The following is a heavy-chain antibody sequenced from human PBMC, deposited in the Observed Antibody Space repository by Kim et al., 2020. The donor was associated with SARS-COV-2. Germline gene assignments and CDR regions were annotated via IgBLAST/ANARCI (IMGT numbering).Heavy chain of an antibody. Sequence: SESRSLTCTVSGGSISTNNYYWGWIRQPPGKGLEWIGNIYHSGSTYYSPSLKSRLTISVDTSKNHFSLKLNSVTAADMAVYYCASRSVAAKAFDIWGQGTMVTVSS. CDR3: ASRSVAAKAFDI. CDR2: IYHSGST. CDR1: GGSISTNNYY. J-gene: IGHJ3*02. V-gene: IGHV4-39*02. D-gene: IGHD6-6*01.